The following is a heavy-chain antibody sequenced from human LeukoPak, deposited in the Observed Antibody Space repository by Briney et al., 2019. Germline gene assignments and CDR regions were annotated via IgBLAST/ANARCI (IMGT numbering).Heavy chain of an antibody. Sequence: ASVKVSCKASDYTFTSYGISWVRQAPGQGLEWMGWISAYNGNTNYAQKLQGRVTMTTDTSTSTAYMELRSLRSDDTAVYYCARGPTIVVVPAATFGGPNYYYYGMDVWGQGTTVTVSS. V-gene: IGHV1-18*01. CDR1: DYTFTSYG. CDR3: ARGPTIVVVPAATFGGPNYYYYGMDV. J-gene: IGHJ6*02. CDR2: ISAYNGNT. D-gene: IGHD2-2*01.